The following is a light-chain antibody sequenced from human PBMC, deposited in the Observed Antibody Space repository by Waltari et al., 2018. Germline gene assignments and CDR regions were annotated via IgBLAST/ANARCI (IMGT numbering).Light chain of an antibody. Sequence: QSVLTQPPSVSATPGQRVTISCSGCISNIGSATVNWYQHLPGKAPGLVRFSDFQRPSGVPERLSGSNSGTSASLAISGLQSDDEAVYFCSTWNHSLKGPVFGGGTKLTVL. J-gene: IGLJ2*01. CDR2: SDF. V-gene: IGLV1-44*01. CDR3: STWNHSLKGPV. CDR1: ISNIGSAT.